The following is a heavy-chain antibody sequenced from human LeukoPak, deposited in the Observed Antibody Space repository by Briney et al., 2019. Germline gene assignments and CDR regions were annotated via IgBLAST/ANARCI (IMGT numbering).Heavy chain of an antibody. J-gene: IGHJ4*02. CDR3: ARERRRGYYDSSGYSALDY. D-gene: IGHD3-22*01. V-gene: IGHV4-4*07. CDR1: GGSISSYY. CDR2: IYTNGST. Sequence: SETLSLTCTVSGGSISSYYWSWIRQPAGKGLEWIGRIYTNGSTNYNPSLKSRVTMSVDTSKNQFSQKLSSVTAADTAVYYCARERRRGYYDSSGYSALDYWGQGTLVTVSS.